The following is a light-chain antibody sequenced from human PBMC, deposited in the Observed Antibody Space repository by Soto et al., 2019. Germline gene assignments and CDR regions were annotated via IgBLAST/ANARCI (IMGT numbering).Light chain of an antibody. Sequence: EIVLTQSPGTLSLSPGERATLSCRASQSISSSYLAWYQQRPGQAPRLRIHGASSRATGIPGRFTGSGSGTDFTLTISRLEPEDFAVDYCQQYGTSRPWTFGQGTKVEI. V-gene: IGKV3-20*01. CDR1: QSISSSY. J-gene: IGKJ1*01. CDR3: QQYGTSRPWT. CDR2: GAS.